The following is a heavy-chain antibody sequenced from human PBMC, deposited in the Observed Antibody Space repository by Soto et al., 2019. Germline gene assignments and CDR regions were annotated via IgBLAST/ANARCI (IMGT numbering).Heavy chain of an antibody. CDR2: VSGSGGST. J-gene: IGHJ4*02. Sequence: GGSLRLSCAASGFTFSSYAMSWLRQAPGKGLEWVSSVSGSGGSTYYADSVKGRFTISRDNSKNTVYLQMNSLRAEDTAVYFCAKLPQYETLTGYLNYFDYWGPGILVTVSS. CDR3: AKLPQYETLTGYLNYFDY. CDR1: GFTFSSYA. V-gene: IGHV3-23*01. D-gene: IGHD3-9*01.